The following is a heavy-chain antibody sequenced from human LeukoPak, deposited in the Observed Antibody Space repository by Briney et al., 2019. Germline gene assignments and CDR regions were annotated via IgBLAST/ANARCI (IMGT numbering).Heavy chain of an antibody. V-gene: IGHV3-21*01. D-gene: IGHD6-19*01. CDR1: GFTFSSYS. J-gene: IGHJ4*02. CDR3: ARGSEQWLTTFDY. Sequence: PGGSLRLSCAASGFTFSSYSMNWVRQAPGKGLEWVSSISSSSSYIYYADSVKGRFTISRDNAKNSLYLQMNSLRAEDAAVYYCARGSEQWLTTFDYWGQGTLVTVSS. CDR2: ISSSSSYI.